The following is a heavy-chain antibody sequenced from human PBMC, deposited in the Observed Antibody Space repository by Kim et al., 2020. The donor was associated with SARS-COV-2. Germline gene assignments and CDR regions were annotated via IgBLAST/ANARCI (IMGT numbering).Heavy chain of an antibody. Sequence: SETMSLTCTVSGGSVSSGSYYWSWIRQPPGKGLEWIGYIYYSGSTNYNPSLKSRVTISVDTSKNQFSLKLSSVTAADTAVYSCGGYCSGGRCYGMDVWGHGTTVTVSS. D-gene: IGHD2-15*01. CDR1: GGSVSSGSYY. CDR2: IYYSGST. V-gene: IGHV4-61*01. CDR3: GGYCSGGRCYGMDV. J-gene: IGHJ6*02.